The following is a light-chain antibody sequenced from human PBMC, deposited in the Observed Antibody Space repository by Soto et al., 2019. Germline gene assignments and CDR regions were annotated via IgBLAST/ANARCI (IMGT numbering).Light chain of an antibody. V-gene: IGLV4-69*01. CDR3: QTWGTGFQV. J-gene: IGLJ2*01. Sequence: QSVLTQSPSASASLGASVKLTCTLSGGLSSYAIAWHQKQPGKSPRYLMDLNNDGSHTKGDGIPDRFSGSSSGAERYLIISSLQSEDEADYYCQTWGTGFQVFGGGTKLTVL. CDR2: LNNDGSH. CDR1: GGLSSYA.